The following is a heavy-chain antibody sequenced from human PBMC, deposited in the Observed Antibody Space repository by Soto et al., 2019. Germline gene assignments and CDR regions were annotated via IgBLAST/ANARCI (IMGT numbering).Heavy chain of an antibody. Sequence: SETLSLTCAVYCGSFSGYYWSWIRQPPGKGLEWIGEINHSGSTNYNPSLKGRVTISVDTSKNQFSLKLSSVTAADTAVYYCARGRYCSGGSCYSDYWGQGTLVTVSS. J-gene: IGHJ4*02. CDR2: INHSGST. CDR1: CGSFSGYY. D-gene: IGHD2-15*01. CDR3: ARGRYCSGGSCYSDY. V-gene: IGHV4-34*01.